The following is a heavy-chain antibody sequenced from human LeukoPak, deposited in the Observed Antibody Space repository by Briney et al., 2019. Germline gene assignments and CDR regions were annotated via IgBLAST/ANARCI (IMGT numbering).Heavy chain of an antibody. Sequence: SETLSLTCTVSGGSISSYYWSWIRQPPGKGLEWIGSIYYSGSTYYNPSLKSRVTISVDTSKNQFSLKLSSVTAADTAVYYCASLEVVTAISYYGMDVWGQGTTVTVSS. CDR2: IYYSGST. D-gene: IGHD2-21*02. V-gene: IGHV4-59*05. CDR1: GGSISSYY. CDR3: ASLEVVTAISYYGMDV. J-gene: IGHJ6*02.